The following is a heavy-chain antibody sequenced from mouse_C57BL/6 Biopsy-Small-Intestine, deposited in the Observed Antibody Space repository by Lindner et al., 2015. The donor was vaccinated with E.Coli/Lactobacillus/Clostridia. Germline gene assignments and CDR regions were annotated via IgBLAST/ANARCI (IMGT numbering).Heavy chain of an antibody. Sequence: VQLXESGGGLVKPGGSLKLSCAASGFTFSSYAMSWVRQTPEKRLEWVATISDGGSYTYYPDNVKGRFTISRDNAKNNLYLQMSHLKSEDTAMYYCASYYYGSSGDYYYAMDYWGQGTSVTVSS. CDR1: GFTFSSYA. CDR3: ASYYYGSSGDYYYAMDY. J-gene: IGHJ4*01. V-gene: IGHV5-4*01. CDR2: ISDGGSYT. D-gene: IGHD1-1*01.